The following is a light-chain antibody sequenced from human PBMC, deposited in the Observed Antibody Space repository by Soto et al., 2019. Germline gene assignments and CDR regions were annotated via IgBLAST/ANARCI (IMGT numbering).Light chain of an antibody. CDR1: QVISTS. Sequence: DIRLNQSPSFLSPSIGESVTIXXRASQVISTSLAWYQVKPGKAPKLLIYAASTLQSGVPSRFSGSGSGTEVTLTISSVVPAYFATHYCQQYYSYWTFCQGTKVDIK. CDR3: QQYYSYWT. CDR2: AAS. V-gene: IGKV1-9*01. J-gene: IGKJ1*01.